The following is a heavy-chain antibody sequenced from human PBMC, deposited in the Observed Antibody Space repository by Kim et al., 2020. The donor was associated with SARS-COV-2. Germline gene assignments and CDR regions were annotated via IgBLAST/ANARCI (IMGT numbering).Heavy chain of an antibody. CDR3: ARDRGYGSGQSYYYYGMDV. CDR2: ISSSSSYI. V-gene: IGHV3-21*01. J-gene: IGHJ6*02. CDR1: GFTFSSYS. Sequence: GGSLRLSCAASGFTFSSYSMNWVRQAPGKGLEWVSSISSSSSYIYYADSVKGRFTISRDNAKNSLYLQMNSLRAEDTAVYYCARDRGYGSGQSYYYYGMDVWGQGTTVTVSS. D-gene: IGHD3-10*01.